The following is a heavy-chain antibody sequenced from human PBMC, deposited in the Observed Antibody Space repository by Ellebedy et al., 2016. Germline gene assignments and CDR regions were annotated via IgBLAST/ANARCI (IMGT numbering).Heavy chain of an antibody. V-gene: IGHV3-11*03. J-gene: IGHJ6*02. Sequence: GGSLRLSXVASGFKFSDYYMSWIRQVPGKGLEWISYISADSSFTKYADSVKGRVTISRDTAQKSLYLQMDSLRVEDTGVYYCASRFAPGDRPDVWGQGTTVIVSS. CDR2: ISADSSFT. D-gene: IGHD1-14*01. CDR1: GFKFSDYY. CDR3: ASRFAPGDRPDV.